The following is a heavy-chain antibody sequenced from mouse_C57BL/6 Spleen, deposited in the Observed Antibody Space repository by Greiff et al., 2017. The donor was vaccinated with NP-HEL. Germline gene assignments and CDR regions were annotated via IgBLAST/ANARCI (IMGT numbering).Heavy chain of an antibody. D-gene: IGHD1-1*01. V-gene: IGHV5-4*01. Sequence: EVQRVESGGGLVKPGGSLKLSCAASGFTFSSYAMSWVRQTPEKRLEWVATISDGGSYTYYPDNVKGRFTISRDNAKNNLYLQMSHLKSDDTAMYYCARSSSRGWYFDYWGQGTTLTVSS. CDR3: ARSSSRGWYFDY. CDR2: ISDGGSYT. J-gene: IGHJ2*01. CDR1: GFTFSSYA.